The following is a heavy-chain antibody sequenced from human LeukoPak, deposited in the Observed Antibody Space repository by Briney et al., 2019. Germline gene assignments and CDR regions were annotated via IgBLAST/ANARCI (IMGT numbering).Heavy chain of an antibody. CDR1: GFTFRSYW. D-gene: IGHD6-19*01. CDR3: ARDSTVATYYGVDV. Sequence: GGSLRLSCAATGFTFRSYWMTWVRQAPGKGLEWVANIQHDGTEKNYVDSVRGRFTISRDNAKTSLYLQMNSLRAEDTAVYYCARDSTVATYYGVDVWGQGTTVTVSS. J-gene: IGHJ6*02. CDR2: IQHDGTEK. V-gene: IGHV3-7*01.